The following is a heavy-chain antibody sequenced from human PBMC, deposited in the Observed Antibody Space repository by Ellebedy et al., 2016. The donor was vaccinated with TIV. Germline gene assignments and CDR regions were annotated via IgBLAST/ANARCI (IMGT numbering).Heavy chain of an antibody. CDR2: ISAGGDTT. J-gene: IGHJ4*02. D-gene: IGHD3-22*01. V-gene: IGHV3-23*01. Sequence: PGGSLRLSCAASGFTFTIYAMTWVRQAPGKGLEWVSLISAGGDTTYYSDSVKGRFTISRDNAKNSLHLQMNSLTAEDTAVYYCARYDGSGYALEYWGQGTLVTVSS. CDR3: ARYDGSGYALEY. CDR1: GFTFTIYA.